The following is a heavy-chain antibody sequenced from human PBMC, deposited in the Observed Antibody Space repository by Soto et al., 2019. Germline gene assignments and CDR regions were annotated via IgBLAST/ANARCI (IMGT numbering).Heavy chain of an antibody. J-gene: IGHJ4*02. CDR2: IYAGNGNT. CDR1: GYTFTSYT. V-gene: IGHV1-3*01. D-gene: IGHD3-3*02. Sequence: QVQLVQSEAEVKKPGASVKISCKASGYTFTSYTMHWVRQAPGQRLEWMGWIYAGNGNTKYSQKFQGRVTISTDTSANTLYMELSSLTSEETAIYYCAREVRGVAFCDFWGQGTLVTVSS. CDR3: AREVRGVAFCDF.